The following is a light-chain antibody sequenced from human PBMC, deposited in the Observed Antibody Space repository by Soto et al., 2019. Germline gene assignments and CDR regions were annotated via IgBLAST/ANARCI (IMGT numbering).Light chain of an antibody. CDR1: QSISNH. CDR2: AAS. CDR3: QQSYSSPPT. V-gene: IGKV1-39*01. Sequence: DIQMTQSPSTLSGSVGDRVTITCRASQSISNHLNWYQQKPGKAPKLLIFAASSLQSGVPSRFSGSRSGPDFTLTISSLQPEDFATYYCQQSYSSPPTFGQGTKVEIK. J-gene: IGKJ1*01.